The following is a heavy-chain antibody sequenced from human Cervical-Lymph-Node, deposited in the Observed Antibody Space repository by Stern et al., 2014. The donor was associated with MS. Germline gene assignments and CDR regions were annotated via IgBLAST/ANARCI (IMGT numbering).Heavy chain of an antibody. CDR1: GFAFDDFA. J-gene: IGHJ4*02. D-gene: IGHD6-13*01. Sequence: EVQLVESGGGLAQPGRSLRLSCAASGFAFDDFAMTWVRQAPGKGLEWVGSISWDSGRITYSDSVNGRFTISRDNAKQALYLQMNSLRTEDTAFYFCARVQYASSWYMFDYWGQGTLVTVSS. V-gene: IGHV3-9*01. CDR3: ARVQYASSWYMFDY. CDR2: ISWDSGRI.